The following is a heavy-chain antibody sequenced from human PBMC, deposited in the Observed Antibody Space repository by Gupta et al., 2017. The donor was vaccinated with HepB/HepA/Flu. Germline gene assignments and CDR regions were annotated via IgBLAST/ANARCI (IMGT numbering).Heavy chain of an antibody. CDR1: GLTFRTYT. CDR2: IFGNGAST. D-gene: IGHD1-26*01. V-gene: IGHV3-23*01. Sequence: EVQLLESGGGLVQPGESLKLSCTASGLTFRTYTMNWVRQAPGKGLEWVSGIFGNGASTYYADSVKGRFTISRDNSKNTLFLQMNSLRVEDTAMYYCAKDRQPDSMWDIDYWGQGTLVTVSS. J-gene: IGHJ4*02. CDR3: AKDRQPDSMWDIDY.